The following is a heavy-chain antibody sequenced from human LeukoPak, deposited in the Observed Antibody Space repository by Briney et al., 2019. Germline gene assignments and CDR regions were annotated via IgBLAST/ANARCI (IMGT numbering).Heavy chain of an antibody. CDR3: ARDAGLGYYDSSGYYLDY. CDR1: GFTFSRYT. CDR2: ISSTSGYI. V-gene: IGHV3-21*01. J-gene: IGHJ4*02. Sequence: KPGGSLRLSCAASGFTFSRYTMNWVRQAPGKGLEWVSSISSTSGYIYYADSVKGRFTISRDNAKNSLYLQMNSLRAEDTAVYYCARDAGLGYYDSSGYYLDYWGQGTLVTVSS. D-gene: IGHD3-22*01.